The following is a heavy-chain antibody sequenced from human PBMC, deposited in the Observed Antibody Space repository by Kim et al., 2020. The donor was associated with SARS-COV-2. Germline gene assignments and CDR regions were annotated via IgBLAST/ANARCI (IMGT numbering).Heavy chain of an antibody. J-gene: IGHJ4*02. Sequence: DSVKGRFPISRDNAKNSLYLQMNSLRAEDTAVYYCASSVYYDILTGYYDYWGQGTLVTVSS. V-gene: IGHV3-11*04. D-gene: IGHD3-9*01. CDR3: ASSVYYDILTGYYDY.